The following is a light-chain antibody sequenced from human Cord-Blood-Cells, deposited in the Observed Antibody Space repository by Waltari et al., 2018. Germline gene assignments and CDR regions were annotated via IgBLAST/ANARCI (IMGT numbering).Light chain of an antibody. V-gene: IGKV1-39*01. J-gene: IGKJ3*01. CDR3: QQSYSTPIFT. CDR1: PSISSY. CDR2: AAS. Sequence: DIQMTQSPSSLSASVGDRVTITCRASPSISSYLNWYPQKPGKAPKLLIYAASSFQSGVPSRFSGSGSGTDFTLTISSLQPEDFATYYCQQSYSTPIFTFGPGTKVDIK.